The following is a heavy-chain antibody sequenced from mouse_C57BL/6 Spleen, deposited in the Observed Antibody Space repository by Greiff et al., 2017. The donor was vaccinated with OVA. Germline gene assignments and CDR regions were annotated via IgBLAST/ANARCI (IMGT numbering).Heavy chain of an antibody. J-gene: IGHJ2*01. CDR2: LDPSDSYT. CDR1: GYTFTSYW. D-gene: IGHD2-1*01. V-gene: IGHV1-50*01. CDR3: ARYYGNYYFDY. Sequence: VQLQQPGAELVKPGASVKLSCKASGYTFTSYWMQWVKQRPGQGLEWIGELDPSDSYTNYNQQFKGKATLTVDTSSSTAYMQLSSLTSEDSAVYYCARYYGNYYFDYWGQGTTLTVSS.